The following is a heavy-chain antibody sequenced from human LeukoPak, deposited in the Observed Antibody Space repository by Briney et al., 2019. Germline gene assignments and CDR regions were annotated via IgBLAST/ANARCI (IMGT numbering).Heavy chain of an antibody. CDR2: ISYDGSNK. Sequence: GGSLRLSCAASGFTFSSYAMHWVRQAPGKGLEWVADISYDGSNKYYADSVKGRFTISRDNSKNTLYLQMNSLRAEDTAVYYCARDPIAGIVVVPPAHMDVWGKGTTVTVSS. V-gene: IGHV3-30-3*01. D-gene: IGHD2-2*01. CDR3: ARDPIAGIVVVPPAHMDV. CDR1: GFTFSSYA. J-gene: IGHJ6*03.